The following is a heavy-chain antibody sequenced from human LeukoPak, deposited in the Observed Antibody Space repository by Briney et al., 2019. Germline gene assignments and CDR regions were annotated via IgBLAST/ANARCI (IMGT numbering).Heavy chain of an antibody. CDR2: ISGSGGST. V-gene: IGHV3-23*01. CDR3: AKGGYCSSTSCPPDY. D-gene: IGHD2-2*01. Sequence: PGASLRLSCVASGFTFSSYAMSWVRQAPGKGLEWVSAISGSGGSTYYADSVKGRFTISRDNSKNTLYLQMNSLRAEDTAVYYCAKGGYCSSTSCPPDYWGQGTLVTVSS. CDR1: GFTFSSYA. J-gene: IGHJ4*02.